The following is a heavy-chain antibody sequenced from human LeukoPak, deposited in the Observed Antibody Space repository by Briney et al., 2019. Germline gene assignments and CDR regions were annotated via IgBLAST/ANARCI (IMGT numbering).Heavy chain of an antibody. Sequence: SETLSLTCTVSGGSISSYYWSWIRQPPGKGLEWIGYIYYSGSTNYNPSLKSRVPISVDTSKNQFSLKLSSVTAADTAVYYCARYKRHSDAFDIWGQGTMVTVSS. J-gene: IGHJ3*02. V-gene: IGHV4-59*01. CDR1: GGSISSYY. D-gene: IGHD1-14*01. CDR3: ARYKRHSDAFDI. CDR2: IYYSGST.